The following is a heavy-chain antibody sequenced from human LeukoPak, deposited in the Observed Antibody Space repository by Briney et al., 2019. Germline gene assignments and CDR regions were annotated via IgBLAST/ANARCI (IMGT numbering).Heavy chain of an antibody. CDR1: GFTFSSYS. J-gene: IGHJ4*02. V-gene: IGHV3-21*01. CDR2: ISSSSSYI. CDR3: ARGDKAMVSYFDY. Sequence: GGSLRLSCVASGFTFSSYSMNWVRQAPGKGLEWVSSISSSSSYIYYADSVKGRFTISRDNAKNSLYLQMNSLRAEDTAVYYCARGDKAMVSYFDYWGQGTLVTVSS. D-gene: IGHD5-18*01.